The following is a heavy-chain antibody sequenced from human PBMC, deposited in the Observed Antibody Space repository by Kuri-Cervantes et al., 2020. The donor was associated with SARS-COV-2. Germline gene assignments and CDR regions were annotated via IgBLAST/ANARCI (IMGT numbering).Heavy chain of an antibody. CDR3: ARERGSWYVPLRTYYYYYMDV. Sequence: ASVKVSCKASGYTFTSYGISWVRQAPGQGLEWMGWISAYNGNTNYAQKLQGRVTMTTDTSTSTAYMELRSLRSDDTAVYYCARERGSWYVPLRTYYYYYMDVWGQRDHGHRLL. V-gene: IGHV1-18*01. CDR2: ISAYNGNT. CDR1: GYTFTSYG. D-gene: IGHD6-13*01. J-gene: IGHJ6*03.